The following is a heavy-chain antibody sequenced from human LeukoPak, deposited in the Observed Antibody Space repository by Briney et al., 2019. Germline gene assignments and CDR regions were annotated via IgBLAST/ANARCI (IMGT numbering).Heavy chain of an antibody. CDR1: GGTISSYH. J-gene: IGHJ4*02. CDR2: IYSTGST. V-gene: IGHV4-59*01. CDR3: ARRHIAAASTLGY. Sequence: PSETLSLTCNVSGGTISSYHWSWIRQSPGKGLEWIGFIYSTGSTNYNPSLKSRVTISVDTSKNQFSLKLTSVTAADTAVYYCARRHIAAASTLGYWGQGPLVTVSS. D-gene: IGHD6-13*01.